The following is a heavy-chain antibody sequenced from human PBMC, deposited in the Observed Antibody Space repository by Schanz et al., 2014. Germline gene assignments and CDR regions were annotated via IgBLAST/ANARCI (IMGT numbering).Heavy chain of an antibody. J-gene: IGHJ5*01. CDR3: ARSPGDFPGWFDS. CDR1: GGSISSYY. Sequence: QLQLQESGPGLVKPSETLSLTCTVSGGSISSYYWSWIRQPPGKGLEWIGYIYYSGDTNYNPSLKSRVTISVDTSKNQFSLNLISVTAADTAVYYCARSPGDFPGWFDSWGQGTLVTVSA. D-gene: IGHD4-17*01. CDR2: IYYSGDT. V-gene: IGHV4-59*01.